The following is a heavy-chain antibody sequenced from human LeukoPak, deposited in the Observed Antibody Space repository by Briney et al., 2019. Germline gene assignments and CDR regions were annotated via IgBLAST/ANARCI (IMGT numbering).Heavy chain of an antibody. CDR1: GFSFDGYA. Sequence: GGSLRLSCAASGFSFDGYAMHWVRQAPGKGLEWVSGISWNGGSIAYADSVKGRFTISRDNSKNTLYLQMNSLRAEDTAVYYCARDRDPYDILTGTDAFDIWGQGTMVTVSS. CDR3: ARDRDPYDILTGTDAFDI. J-gene: IGHJ3*02. V-gene: IGHV3-9*01. D-gene: IGHD3-9*01. CDR2: ISWNGGSI.